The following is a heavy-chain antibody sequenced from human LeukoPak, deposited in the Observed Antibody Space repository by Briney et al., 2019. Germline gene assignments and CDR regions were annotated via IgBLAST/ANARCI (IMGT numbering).Heavy chain of an antibody. CDR2: ISAYNGNS. V-gene: IGHV1-18*01. Sequence: ASVKVSCKASGYTFTNYGVSWVRQAPGQGLEWIGWISAYNGNSNYAQKFQGRVTMTTDTSTSTGYMELRSLRSDDTAVYYCARVHSYCSTTSCLDYWGQGTLVTVSS. J-gene: IGHJ4*02. CDR1: GYTFTNYG. CDR3: ARVHSYCSTTSCLDY. D-gene: IGHD2-2*01.